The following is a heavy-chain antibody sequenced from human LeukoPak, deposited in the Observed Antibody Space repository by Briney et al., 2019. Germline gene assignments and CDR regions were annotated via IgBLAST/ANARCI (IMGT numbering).Heavy chain of an antibody. CDR2: ISYDGSNK. Sequence: PGGSLRPSCAASGFTFSSYGMHWVRQAPGKGLEWVAVISYDGSNKYYADSVKGRFTISRDNSKNTLYLQMNSLRAEDTAVYYCAKSPVLRFLEWLTPVDYYYGMDGWGQGTTVTVSS. CDR3: AKSPVLRFLEWLTPVDYYYGMDG. V-gene: IGHV3-30*18. D-gene: IGHD3-3*01. CDR1: GFTFSSYG. J-gene: IGHJ6*02.